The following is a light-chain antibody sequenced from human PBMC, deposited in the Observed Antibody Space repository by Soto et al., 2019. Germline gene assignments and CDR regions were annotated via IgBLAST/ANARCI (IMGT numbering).Light chain of an antibody. J-gene: IGKJ1*01. V-gene: IGKV1-39*01. Sequence: IQMTQAPSSLSASVGERLTITCRASRSIRSYLNWYQQKPGKAPKLLIYAASSLQSGVPSRLSGSGYGTDLTLTISSMKHEDFETYYCQQSYSNPRTFGHGTKVDIK. CDR1: RSIRSY. CDR2: AAS. CDR3: QQSYSNPRT.